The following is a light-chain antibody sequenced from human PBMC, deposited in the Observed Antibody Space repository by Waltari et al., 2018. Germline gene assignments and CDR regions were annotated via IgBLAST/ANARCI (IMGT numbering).Light chain of an antibody. J-gene: IGLJ2*01. CDR2: GVT. V-gene: IGLV1-40*01. CDR1: GSNIGAGYD. Sequence: QSVLTQPPSVSGAPGQRVTISCSGSGSNIGAGYDVHWYRQLPGKAPTLLIYGVTTRPPGVSDRFSGSQFDTSASLAIAGLQADDEADCYCQSYDTTLSVVFGGGTKLTVL. CDR3: QSYDTTLSVV.